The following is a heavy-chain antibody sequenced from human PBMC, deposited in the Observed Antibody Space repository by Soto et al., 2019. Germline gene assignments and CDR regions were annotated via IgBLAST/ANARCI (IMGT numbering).Heavy chain of an antibody. CDR3: ARDVGKNY. D-gene: IGHD3-10*01. CDR2: IHSSGNV. J-gene: IGHJ4*02. V-gene: IGHV4-4*07. Sequence: SETLSLTCSVSGASVSSYYWSWFRQTVGKELDWIGRIHSSGNVNYNPSLESRVTMSLDTSKNQFSLRLSSLTAADTALYLCARDVGKNYWGKGTRVTVSS. CDR1: GASVSSYY.